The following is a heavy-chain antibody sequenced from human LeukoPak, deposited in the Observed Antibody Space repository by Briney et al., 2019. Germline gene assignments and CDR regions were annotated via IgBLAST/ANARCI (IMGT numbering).Heavy chain of an antibody. J-gene: IGHJ4*02. Sequence: SETLSLTCAVSGGSISSGGFSWNWIRQPPGKGLEWIGVIYQSGRATYNPSLKSRVNISVDRSKNQFSVKMNSVTAADTAVYFCARGTPDFDSWGQGTLVTVSS. CDR3: ARGTPDFDS. V-gene: IGHV4-30-2*01. CDR1: GGSISSGGFS. CDR2: IYQSGRA.